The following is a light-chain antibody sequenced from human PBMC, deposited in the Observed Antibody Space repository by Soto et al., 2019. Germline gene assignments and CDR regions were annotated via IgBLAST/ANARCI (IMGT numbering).Light chain of an antibody. CDR2: DAS. J-gene: IGKJ2*01. Sequence: EIVLTQSPATLSLCPGERATLSCRARQSVSSYLSWYQQKPGQAPRLLIYDASNRATGIPARFSGSGSGTDFTLTISSLEPEDFAVYYFQQRSNWPYTFGQGTKLEIK. CDR1: QSVSSY. CDR3: QQRSNWPYT. V-gene: IGKV3-11*01.